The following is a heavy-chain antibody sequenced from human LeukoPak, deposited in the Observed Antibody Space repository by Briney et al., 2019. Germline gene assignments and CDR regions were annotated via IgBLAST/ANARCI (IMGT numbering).Heavy chain of an antibody. Sequence: PGGSLRLSCAASGFTFSSYAMHWVRQAPGKGLEWVAVISYDGSNKYYADSVKGRFTISRDNSKNTLYLQMNSLRAEDTAVYYCARDAAVTIGYYFDYWGQGTLVTVSS. CDR1: GFTFSSYA. CDR3: ARDAAVTIGYYFDY. V-gene: IGHV3-30-3*01. CDR2: ISYDGSNK. J-gene: IGHJ4*02. D-gene: IGHD4-17*01.